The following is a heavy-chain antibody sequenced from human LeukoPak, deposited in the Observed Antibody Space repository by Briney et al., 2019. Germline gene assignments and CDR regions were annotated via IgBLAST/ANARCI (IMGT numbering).Heavy chain of an antibody. CDR2: ISAYNGNT. CDR3: ARGVSVAAAGYVDY. J-gene: IGHJ4*02. Sequence: ASVKVSCKASGYTFTGYGISWVRQAPGQGLEWMGWISAYNGNTNYAQKLQGGVTMTTDTSTSTAYMELRSLRSDDTAVYYCARGVSVAAAGYVDYWGQGTLVTVSS. V-gene: IGHV1-18*01. D-gene: IGHD6-13*01. CDR1: GYTFTGYG.